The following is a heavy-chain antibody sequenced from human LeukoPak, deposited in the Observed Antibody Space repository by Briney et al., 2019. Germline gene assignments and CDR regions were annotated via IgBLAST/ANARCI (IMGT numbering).Heavy chain of an antibody. V-gene: IGHV3-30-3*02. Sequence: GGSLRLSCAASGFTFSSYAMHWVRQAPGKGLEWVAVISYDGSNKYYADSVKGRFTISRDNSKNTLYLQMNSLRAEDTAVYYCAKRSGYSYGPFDYWGQGTLVTVSS. CDR3: AKRSGYSYGPFDY. CDR1: GFTFSSYA. CDR2: ISYDGSNK. D-gene: IGHD5-18*01. J-gene: IGHJ4*02.